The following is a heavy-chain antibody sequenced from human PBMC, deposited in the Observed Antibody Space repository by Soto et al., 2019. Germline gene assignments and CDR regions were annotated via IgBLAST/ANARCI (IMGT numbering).Heavy chain of an antibody. CDR2: INPSGGGA. Sequence: ASVKVSCKASGYTFTTYYMHWVRQAPGQGLEWVGMINPSGGGATYAQKFQGRVTMTRDTSTSTVFMELSSLRSEDTAVYYCARDYVSGITMVRVHESPRNWFDPWGQGTLVTVSS. V-gene: IGHV1-46*01. CDR1: GYTFTTYY. J-gene: IGHJ5*02. D-gene: IGHD3-10*01. CDR3: ARDYVSGITMVRVHESPRNWFDP.